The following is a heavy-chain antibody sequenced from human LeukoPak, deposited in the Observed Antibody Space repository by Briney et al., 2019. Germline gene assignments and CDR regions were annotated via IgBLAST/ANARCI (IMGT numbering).Heavy chain of an antibody. CDR3: ARDDCSSTSCERERWMGIAVAGPMTT. V-gene: IGHV1-24*01. J-gene: IGHJ4*02. Sequence: GASVKVSRKVSGYRLTELYIYWVRQAPGEGPEWVGGFDPEDDRGIYAQKFQGRVTMTEDTSTNTAYMELSSLRSEDTAVYYCARDDCSSTSCERERWMGIAVAGPMTTWGQGTLVTVSS. CDR2: FDPEDDRG. CDR1: GYRLTELY. D-gene: IGHD2-2*01.